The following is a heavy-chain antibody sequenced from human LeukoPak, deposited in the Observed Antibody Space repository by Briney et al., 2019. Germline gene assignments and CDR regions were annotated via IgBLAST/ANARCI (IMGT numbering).Heavy chain of an antibody. J-gene: IGHJ5*02. D-gene: IGHD2-2*01. Sequence: GESLKISRKGSGYSFTSYWIGWVRQMPGKGLEWMGIIYPGDSDTRYSPSFQGQVTISADKSISTAYLQWSSLKASDTAMYYCARRITGIVLVPGAFDPWGQGTLVTVSS. V-gene: IGHV5-51*01. CDR2: IYPGDSDT. CDR1: GYSFTSYW. CDR3: ARRITGIVLVPGAFDP.